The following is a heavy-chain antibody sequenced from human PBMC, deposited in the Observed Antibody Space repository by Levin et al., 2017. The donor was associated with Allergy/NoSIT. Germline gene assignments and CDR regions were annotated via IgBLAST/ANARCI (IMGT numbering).Heavy chain of an antibody. J-gene: IGHJ4*02. CDR3: AKDRYDSSGYYPTAPYPSCDY. CDR1: GFTFSSYA. CDR2: ISGSGGST. D-gene: IGHD3-22*01. Sequence: GGSLRLSCAASGFTFSSYAMSWVRQAPGKGLEWVSAISGSGGSTYYADSVKGRFTISRDNSKNTLYLQMNSLRAEDTAVYYCAKDRYDSSGYYPTAPYPSCDYWGQGTLVTVSS. V-gene: IGHV3-23*01.